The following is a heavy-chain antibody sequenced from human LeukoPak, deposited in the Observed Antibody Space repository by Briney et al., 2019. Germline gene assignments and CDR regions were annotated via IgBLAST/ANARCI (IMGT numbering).Heavy chain of an antibody. CDR3: AREDPFDAFDI. J-gene: IGHJ3*02. CDR2: IYSGGST. CDR1: GFTVSSNY. V-gene: IGHV3-66*01. Sequence: PGGPLRLSCAASGFTVSSNYMSWVRQAPGKGLEWVSVIYSGGSTYYADSVKGRFTISRDNSKNTLYLQMNSLRAEDTAVYYCAREDPFDAFDIWGQGTMVTVSS.